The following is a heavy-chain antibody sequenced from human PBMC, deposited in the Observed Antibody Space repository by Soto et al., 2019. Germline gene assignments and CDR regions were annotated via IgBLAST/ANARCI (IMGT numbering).Heavy chain of an antibody. CDR2: ISTNNGNT. J-gene: IGHJ4*02. D-gene: IGHD6-13*01. CDR1: GYTFTSYG. CDR3: ARQTSSWPFDY. Sequence: QVQLVQSGAEVKKPGASVKVSCKASGYTFTSYGISWVRQAPGQGPEWMGWISTNNGNTNYAQKRRGRVTMTTDTSTSIAYRELMCLRSDDTAVYYCARQTSSWPFDYWGQGTLVTVAS. V-gene: IGHV1-18*01.